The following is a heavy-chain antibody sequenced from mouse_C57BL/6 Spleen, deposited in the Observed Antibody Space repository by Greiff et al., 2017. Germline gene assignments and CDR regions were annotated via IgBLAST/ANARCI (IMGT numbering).Heavy chain of an antibody. D-gene: IGHD1-1*01. Sequence: EVQVVESGGGLVKPGGSLKLSCAASGFTFSDYGMHWVRQAPEKGLEWVAYISSGSSTIYYADTVKGRFTISIDNAKNTLFLQMTSLRSEATAMYYCARPYYYGSSAWFAYWGQGTLVTVSA. CDR2: ISSGSSTI. CDR3: ARPYYYGSSAWFAY. V-gene: IGHV5-17*01. CDR1: GFTFSDYG. J-gene: IGHJ3*01.